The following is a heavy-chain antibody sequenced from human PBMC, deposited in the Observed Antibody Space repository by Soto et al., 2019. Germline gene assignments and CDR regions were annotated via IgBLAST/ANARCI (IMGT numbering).Heavy chain of an antibody. D-gene: IGHD6-13*01. J-gene: IGHJ5*02. Sequence: SETLSLTCTVSGGSVSSGSYYWSWIRQPPGRGLEWIGYIYYSGSTNYNPSLESRVSITLETSKNQFSLRPSSVTAADAAVYYCAREDRISAPGVICFHPWGQGTLVAVFS. V-gene: IGHV4-61*01. CDR1: GGSVSSGSYY. CDR3: AREDRISAPGVICFHP. CDR2: IYYSGST.